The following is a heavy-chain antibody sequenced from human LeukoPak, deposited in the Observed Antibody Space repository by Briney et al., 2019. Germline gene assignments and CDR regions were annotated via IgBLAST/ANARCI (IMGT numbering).Heavy chain of an antibody. D-gene: IGHD3-3*01. J-gene: IGHJ4*02. CDR2: IIPILGIA. V-gene: IGHV1-69*04. Sequence: ASVKVSCKASGGTFSSYAISWVRQAPGQGLEWMGRIIPILGIANYAQKFQGRVTITADKSTSTAYMELSSLRSEDTAVYYCARSTTISPLDYWGQGTLVTVSS. CDR3: ARSTTISPLDY. CDR1: GGTFSSYA.